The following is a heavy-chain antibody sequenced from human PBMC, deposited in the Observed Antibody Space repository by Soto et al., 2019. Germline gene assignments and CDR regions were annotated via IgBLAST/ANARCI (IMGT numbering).Heavy chain of an antibody. V-gene: IGHV3-23*01. Sequence: GGSLRLSCAASGFTFSSYAMSWVRQAPGKGLEWVSAISGSGGSTYYADSVKGRFTISRDNSKNTLYLQMNSLRADDTAVYYCAKVRRQGVAPLDYWGQGTLVTVSS. CDR1: GFTFSSYA. J-gene: IGHJ4*02. CDR2: ISGSGGST. D-gene: IGHD3-3*01. CDR3: AKVRRQGVAPLDY.